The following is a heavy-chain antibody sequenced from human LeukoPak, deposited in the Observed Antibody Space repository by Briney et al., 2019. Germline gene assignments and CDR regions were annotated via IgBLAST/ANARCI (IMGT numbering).Heavy chain of an antibody. CDR2: ISGSGGST. D-gene: IGHD3-3*01. CDR3: AKIGTYDFWRGYYFDY. J-gene: IGHJ4*02. Sequence: GGSLRLSCAASGFTFSSYAMSWVRQAPGKGLEWVSAISGSGGSTYYADSVKGRFTVSRDNSKNTLYLQMNSLRAEDTAVYYCAKIGTYDFWRGYYFDYWGQGTLVTVSS. V-gene: IGHV3-23*01. CDR1: GFTFSSYA.